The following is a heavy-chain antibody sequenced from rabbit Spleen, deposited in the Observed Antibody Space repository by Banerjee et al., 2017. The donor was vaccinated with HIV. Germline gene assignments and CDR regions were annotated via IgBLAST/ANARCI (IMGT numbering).Heavy chain of an antibody. Sequence: QQQLEESRGGLVKPGGSLTLTCTASGFSFGSGYWICWVRQAPGKGLEWIACIYAAGSVDTDYANWATGRFTISKTSSTTVTLQMTSLTAADTATYFCARGVYDDYDTYYFDLWGQGTLVTVS. J-gene: IGHJ4*01. CDR2: IYAAGSVDT. D-gene: IGHD2-1*01. V-gene: IGHV1S45*01. CDR1: GFSFGSGYW. CDR3: ARGVYDDYDTYYFDL.